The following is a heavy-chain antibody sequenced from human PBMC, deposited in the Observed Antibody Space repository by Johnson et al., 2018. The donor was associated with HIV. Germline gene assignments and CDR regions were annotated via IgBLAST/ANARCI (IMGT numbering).Heavy chain of an antibody. J-gene: IGHJ3*01. CDR2: LSYYGSKE. Sequence: QMLLVESGGGLIQPGGSLILSCAASGFTVSTNYMSWVRQAPGKWLAWVAVLSYYGSKEYYVDSVKGRFNLSRDSSKNTLYLQMNSLRAEDTAVYYCARDRFGSGRPNAFDLWGKGTMVTVSS. CDR1: GFTVSTNY. V-gene: IGHV3-30*03. D-gene: IGHD3-10*01. CDR3: ARDRFGSGRPNAFDL.